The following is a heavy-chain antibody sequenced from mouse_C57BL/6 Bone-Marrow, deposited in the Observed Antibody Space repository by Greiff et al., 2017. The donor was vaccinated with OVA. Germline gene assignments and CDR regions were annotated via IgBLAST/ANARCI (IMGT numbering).Heavy chain of an antibody. CDR1: GYTFTSYG. Sequence: QVQLQQSGAELVRPGASVKLSCKASGYTFTSYGISWVKQRTGQGLEWIGEIYPRSGNTYYNEKFKGKATLTADKSSSTAYMELRSLTSEDSAVYFCSRSLPHYYCSNPFAYGGQGTRVTVTA. CDR3: SRSLPHYYCSNPFAY. V-gene: IGHV1-81*01. J-gene: IGHJ3*01. CDR2: IYPRSGNT. D-gene: IGHD1-1*01.